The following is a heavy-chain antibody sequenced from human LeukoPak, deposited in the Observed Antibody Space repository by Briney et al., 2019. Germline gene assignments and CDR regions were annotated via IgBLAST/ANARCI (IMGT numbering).Heavy chain of an antibody. Sequence: GGSLRLSCAASGFTVSSNFMSWVRQAPGKGLEWVSVIYSGGTTYYADSVKGRFTISRDNSKNTLYLQMNSLRAEDTAMYYCARDGYGNNYMDVWGKGTTVTVSS. CDR2: IYSGGTT. J-gene: IGHJ6*03. D-gene: IGHD1/OR15-1a*01. CDR3: ARDGYGNNYMDV. V-gene: IGHV3-53*01. CDR1: GFTVSSNF.